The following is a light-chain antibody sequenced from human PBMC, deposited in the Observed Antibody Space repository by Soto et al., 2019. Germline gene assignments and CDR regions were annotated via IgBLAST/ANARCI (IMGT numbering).Light chain of an antibody. CDR1: NSDVGSYNR. CDR3: CSYTSSSSYV. Sequence: QSALTQPASVSGSPGQSITISCTGTNSDVGSYNRVSWYQQPPGTAPKLMIYEVSNRPSGVSNRFSGSKSGNTASLRISGLQTEDEADYYCCSYTSSSSYVFGTGTKVTVL. V-gene: IGLV2-18*02. J-gene: IGLJ1*01. CDR2: EVS.